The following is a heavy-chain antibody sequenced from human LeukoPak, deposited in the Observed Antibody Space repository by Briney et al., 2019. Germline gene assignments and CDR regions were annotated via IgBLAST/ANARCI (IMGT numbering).Heavy chain of an antibody. CDR1: GFTFSNAW. CDR3: TTDEYYYDSSGSFDY. Sequence: GGSLRLSCAASGFTFSNAWMSWVRQAPGKGLEWVGRIKSKTDGGTTDYAVPVKGRFTISRDDSKNTLYLQMNSLKTEDTAVYYCTTDEYYYDSSGSFDYWGQGTLVTVSS. D-gene: IGHD3-22*01. CDR2: IKSKTDGGTT. J-gene: IGHJ4*02. V-gene: IGHV3-15*01.